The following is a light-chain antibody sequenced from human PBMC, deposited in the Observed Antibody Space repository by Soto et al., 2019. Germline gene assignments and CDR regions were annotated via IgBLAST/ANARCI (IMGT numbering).Light chain of an antibody. J-gene: IGLJ1*01. Sequence: QSALTQPASVSGSPGQSITISCTGSSSDVGDYNYVSWYQQHPGKAPKLMIYDVSNRPSGVSARFSGSKSGNTASLTISGLQAEDEADYYCISYTSSSTLLFGTGTKLTVL. CDR2: DVS. CDR1: SSDVGDYNY. CDR3: ISYTSSSTLL. V-gene: IGLV2-14*01.